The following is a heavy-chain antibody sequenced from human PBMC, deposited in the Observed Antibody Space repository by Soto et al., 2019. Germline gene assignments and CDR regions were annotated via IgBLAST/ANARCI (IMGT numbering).Heavy chain of an antibody. Sequence: GESLKISCAASGFTFSSYSMNWVRQAPGKGLEWVSSISSSSSYIYYADSVKGRFTISRDNAKNSLYLQMNSLRAEDTAVYYCARDGDSSWYYFDYWGQGTLVTVSS. CDR3: ARDGDSSWYYFDY. J-gene: IGHJ4*02. CDR1: GFTFSSYS. D-gene: IGHD6-13*01. CDR2: ISSSSSYI. V-gene: IGHV3-21*01.